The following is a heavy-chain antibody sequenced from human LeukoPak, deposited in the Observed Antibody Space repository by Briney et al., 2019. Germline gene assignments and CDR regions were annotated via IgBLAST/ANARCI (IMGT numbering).Heavy chain of an antibody. D-gene: IGHD6-13*01. CDR2: MNPNSGNT. CDR3: ARDLSSSWYFNNWFDP. V-gene: IGHV1-8*01. Sequence: ASVKVSCKASGYTFTSYDINWVRQATGQGLEWMGWMNPNSGNTGYAQKFQGRVTMTRNTSISTAYMELSSLRSEDTAVYYCARDLSSSWYFNNWFDPWGQGTLVTVSS. CDR1: GYTFTSYD. J-gene: IGHJ5*02.